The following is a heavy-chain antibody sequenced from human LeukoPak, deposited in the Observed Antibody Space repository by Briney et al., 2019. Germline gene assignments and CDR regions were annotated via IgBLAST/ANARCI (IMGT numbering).Heavy chain of an antibody. J-gene: IGHJ4*02. V-gene: IGHV3-13*01. CDR3: ARGSLLQYSSSLDY. CDR2: IGTAGDT. D-gene: IGHD6-13*01. Sequence: GRSLRLSCAASGFTFSSYDMHWVRQATGKGLEWVSAIGTAGDTYCPGSVKGRFTISRENAKNSLYLQMNNLRAGDTAVYYCARGSLLQYSSSLDYWGQGTLVTVSS. CDR1: GFTFSSYD.